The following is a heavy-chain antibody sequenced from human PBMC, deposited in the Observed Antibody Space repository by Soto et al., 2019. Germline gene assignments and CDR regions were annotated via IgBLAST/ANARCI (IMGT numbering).Heavy chain of an antibody. D-gene: IGHD6-19*01. CDR2: ISYDGSNK. Sequence: QVQLVESGGGVVQPGRSLRLSCAASGFTFSSYGMHWVRQAPGKGLEWVAVISYDGSNKYYADSVKGRFTISRDNSKNTLYLQMNSLRAEDTAVYYCAKDFTQIAVVKDVWGQGTTVTVSS. V-gene: IGHV3-30*18. CDR1: GFTFSSYG. CDR3: AKDFTQIAVVKDV. J-gene: IGHJ6*02.